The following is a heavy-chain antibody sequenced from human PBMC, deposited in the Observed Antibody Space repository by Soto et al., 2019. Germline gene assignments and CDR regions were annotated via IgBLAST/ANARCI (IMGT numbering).Heavy chain of an antibody. CDR1: GGVISGSHW. D-gene: IGHD6-6*01. CDR3: AGDPVAASVTAFDV. CDR2: IYYNQNT. V-gene: IGHV4-4*02. J-gene: IGHJ3*01. Sequence: QVQLQESGPGLVKPSGTLSLTCAVSGGVISGSHWWSWVRQPPGRPLEWIAEIYYNQNTNYNPSLRSRVTISVDKSKNQFSLKLISVTAADTAMYYCAGDPVAASVTAFDVWGQGTMVTVSS.